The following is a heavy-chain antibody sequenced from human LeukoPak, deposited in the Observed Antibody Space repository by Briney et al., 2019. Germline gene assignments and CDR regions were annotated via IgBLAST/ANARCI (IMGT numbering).Heavy chain of an antibody. D-gene: IGHD1-26*01. Sequence: ASVKVSCKASSYTFTRYGISWVRQAPGQGLEWMGWISGSNGNTNYAQKFQGRVSMTADTSTSTAYMELRSLRSDDTAVYYCARSGRGTYYYFDLWGQGTLVTVSS. CDR1: SYTFTRYG. CDR3: ARSGRGTYYYFDL. V-gene: IGHV1-18*01. J-gene: IGHJ4*02. CDR2: ISGSNGNT.